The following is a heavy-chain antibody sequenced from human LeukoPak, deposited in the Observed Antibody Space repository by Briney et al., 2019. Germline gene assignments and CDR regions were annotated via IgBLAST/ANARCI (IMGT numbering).Heavy chain of an antibody. CDR2: INHSGST. CDR3: ARYYYDSSGTRYDY. V-gene: IGHV4-34*01. D-gene: IGHD3-22*01. Sequence: SETLSLTCAVYGGSFSCYYWCWIRLPPGKGLELVGEINHSGSTNYNPSLKSRVTISVDTSKSQFSLKLSSVTAADTAVYYCARYYYDSSGTRYDYWGQVTLVTVSS. CDR1: GGSFSCYY. J-gene: IGHJ4*02.